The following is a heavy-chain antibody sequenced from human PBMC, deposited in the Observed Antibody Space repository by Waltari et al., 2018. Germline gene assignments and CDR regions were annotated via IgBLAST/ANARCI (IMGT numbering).Heavy chain of an antibody. Sequence: QVQLQQWGAGLLKPSETLSLTCAVYGGSFSGYYWSWIRQPPGKGLEWIGEINHSGRTNDNPSLKSRVTISVDTSKNQFSLKLSSVTAADTAVYYCARGESLWGQGTLVTVSS. J-gene: IGHJ4*02. V-gene: IGHV4-34*01. CDR3: ARGESL. CDR1: GGSFSGYY. CDR2: INHSGRT.